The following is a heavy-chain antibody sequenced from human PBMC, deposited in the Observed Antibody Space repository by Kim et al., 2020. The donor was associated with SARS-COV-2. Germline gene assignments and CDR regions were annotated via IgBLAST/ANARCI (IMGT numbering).Heavy chain of an antibody. CDR1: GGSFSGYY. CDR3: ARGRGAAGNYYYYGMDV. CDR2: INHSGST. V-gene: IGHV4-34*01. J-gene: IGHJ6*02. Sequence: SETLSLTCAVYGGSFSGYYWSWIRQPPGKGLEWIGEINHSGSTNYNPSLKSRVTISVDTSKNQFSLKLSSVTAADTAVYYCARGRGAAGNYYYYGMDVWGQGTTVTVSS. D-gene: IGHD6-13*01.